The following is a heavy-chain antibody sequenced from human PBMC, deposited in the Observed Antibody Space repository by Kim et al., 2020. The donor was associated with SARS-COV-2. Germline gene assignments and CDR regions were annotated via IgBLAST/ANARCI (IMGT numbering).Heavy chain of an antibody. J-gene: IGHJ4*02. V-gene: IGHV3-7*03. Sequence: GGSLRLSCAASGFTFSNYWMSWVRQAPGKGLEGVANINQDGSEKYYGDSVRGRFTISRDNAKNSLYLQMNSLRAEDTAVYYCAPPKSVAAAEWGQGTLVTVSS. CDR3: APPKSVAAAE. D-gene: IGHD6-25*01. CDR2: INQDGSEK. CDR1: GFTFSNYW.